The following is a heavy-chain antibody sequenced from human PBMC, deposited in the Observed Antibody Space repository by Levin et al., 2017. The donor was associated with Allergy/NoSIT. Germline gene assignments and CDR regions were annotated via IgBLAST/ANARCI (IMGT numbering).Heavy chain of an antibody. V-gene: IGHV3-23*01. D-gene: IGHD2-2*01. CDR2: ISGGAIST. J-gene: IGHJ4*02. CDR1: GFTFSSYA. Sequence: GGSLRLSCIASGFTFSSYAIIWVRQAPGKGLEWVSVISGGAISTNYADSVKGRFAISRDNSKNTVYLQMSSLRAEDTAVYYCAKRTYDTSSLDDWGQGTLVTVSS. CDR3: AKRTYDTSSLDD.